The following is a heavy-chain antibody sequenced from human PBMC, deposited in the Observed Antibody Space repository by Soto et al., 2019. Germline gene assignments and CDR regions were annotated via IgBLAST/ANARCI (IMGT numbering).Heavy chain of an antibody. Sequence: QVQLVQSGAEVKKPGSSVKVSCKASGGTFSSYAISWVRQAPGQGLEWMGGIIPIFGTANYAQKFQGRVTITADESTSTAYMELSSLRSEDTAVYYCARSPRYCSGTSCYLTPDYWGQGTLVTVSS. CDR3: ARSPRYCSGTSCYLTPDY. CDR2: IIPIFGTA. D-gene: IGHD2-2*01. CDR1: GGTFSSYA. J-gene: IGHJ4*02. V-gene: IGHV1-69*01.